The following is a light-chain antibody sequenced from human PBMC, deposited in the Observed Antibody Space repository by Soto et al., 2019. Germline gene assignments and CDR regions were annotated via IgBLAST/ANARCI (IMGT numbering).Light chain of an antibody. Sequence: QFALTQPPSVSGSPGQSVTISCTGTSSDVGSYNRVSWYQQPPGTAPKLMIYEVSNRPSGVPDRFSGSKSGNTASLTFSGLEAEDEADYYCSSYTSSSTYVFGTGTKLTVL. CDR3: SSYTSSSTYV. CDR1: SSDVGSYNR. CDR2: EVS. J-gene: IGLJ1*01. V-gene: IGLV2-18*02.